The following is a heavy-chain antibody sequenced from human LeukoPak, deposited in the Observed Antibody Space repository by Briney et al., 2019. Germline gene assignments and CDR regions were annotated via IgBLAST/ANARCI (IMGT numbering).Heavy chain of an antibody. D-gene: IGHD2-2*01. J-gene: IGHJ3*01. Sequence: GGSLRLSCAASGFTFSSYWMSWVRQAPGKGLEWVANIKQDGSEKYYVDSVKGRFTISRDNSNDTLYLQMNTLRAEDTAVYHCAKANIVVVPAASRGYDALDVWGQGTLVIVSS. CDR3: AKANIVVVPAASRGYDALDV. V-gene: IGHV3-7*01. CDR2: IKQDGSEK. CDR1: GFTFSSYW.